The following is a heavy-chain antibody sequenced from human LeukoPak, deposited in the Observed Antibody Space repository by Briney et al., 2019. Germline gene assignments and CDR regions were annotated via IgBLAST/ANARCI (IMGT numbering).Heavy chain of an antibody. V-gene: IGHV3-11*04. CDR3: ATYSSSWIIDY. CDR1: GFTFSDYY. J-gene: IGHJ4*02. Sequence: GGSLRLSCAASGFTFSDYYMSWIRQAPGKGLEWVSYISSSGSTIYYADSVKGRFTISRDNAKNSLYLQMNSLRAEDTAVYYCATYSSSWIIDYWGQGTLVTVSS. D-gene: IGHD6-13*01. CDR2: ISSSGSTI.